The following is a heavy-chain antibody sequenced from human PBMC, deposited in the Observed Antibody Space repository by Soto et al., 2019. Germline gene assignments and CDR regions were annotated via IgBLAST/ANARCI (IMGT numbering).Heavy chain of an antibody. CDR1: DGSISTINW. Sequence: PSETLSLTCAVSDGSISTINWETWFRQPPGKGLDWIGEIYQTGSTSYNPSLESRVTISIDKSKNQFSLKLRSVTAADTAVYYCARVSSSSAFGMDVWGQGTTVTVSS. CDR2: IYQTGST. J-gene: IGHJ6*02. D-gene: IGHD6-6*01. V-gene: IGHV4-4*02. CDR3: ARVSSSSAFGMDV.